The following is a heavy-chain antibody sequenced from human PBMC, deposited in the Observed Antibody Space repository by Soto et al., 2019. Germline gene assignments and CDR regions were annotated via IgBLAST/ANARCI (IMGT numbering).Heavy chain of an antibody. CDR3: ARPNDYWNGYGPFDY. J-gene: IGHJ4*02. D-gene: IGHD3-3*01. Sequence: QVQLQASGPGLVKPSQTLSLTCAVSGRSISSVGYYWSWVRQHPGKGLEWIGSISYTGSTYYNPSLENRLSISLDTSGNRFSVRLNSVTAADTAIYYCARPNDYWNGYGPFDYWGQGSLVSVSS. CDR1: GRSISSVGYY. CDR2: ISYTGST. V-gene: IGHV4-31*11.